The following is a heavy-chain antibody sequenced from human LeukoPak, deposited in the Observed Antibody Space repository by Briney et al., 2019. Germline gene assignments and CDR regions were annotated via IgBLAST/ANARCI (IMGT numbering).Heavy chain of an antibody. CDR2: IYHSGST. Sequence: PSQTLSLTCAVSGGSISSGGYSWSWIQQPPGKGLEWIGYIYHSGSTYYNLSLKSRVTISVDRSKNQFSLKLSSVTAADTAVYYCARLDGDYYYFDYWGQGTLVTVSS. D-gene: IGHD4-17*01. V-gene: IGHV4-30-2*01. CDR1: GGSISSGGYS. J-gene: IGHJ4*02. CDR3: ARLDGDYYYFDY.